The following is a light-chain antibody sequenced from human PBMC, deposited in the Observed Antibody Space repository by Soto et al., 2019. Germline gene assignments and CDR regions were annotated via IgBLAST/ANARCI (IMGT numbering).Light chain of an antibody. J-gene: IGKJ4*01. V-gene: IGKV3-15*01. Sequence: EIVMTQSPATLSVSPGGRATLSCRASQSISDTLAWYQQKPGQAPRLLIHGASTRATGFPARFSGSGSGTDFTLTISRLEPEDFALYYCQQYATSPLTFGGGTKVDIK. CDR2: GAS. CDR3: QQYATSPLT. CDR1: QSISDT.